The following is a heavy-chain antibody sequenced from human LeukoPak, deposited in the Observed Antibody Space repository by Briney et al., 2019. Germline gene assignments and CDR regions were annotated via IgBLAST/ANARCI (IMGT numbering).Heavy chain of an antibody. V-gene: IGHV3-7*01. J-gene: IGHJ2*01. CDR3: ARDRGFDL. CDR1: GFTFSSYA. CDR2: IKQDGSEK. Sequence: QPGGSLRLSCAASGFTFSSYAMSWVRQAPGKGLEWVANIKQDGSEKYYVDSVKGRFTISRDNAKNSLYLQMNSLRAEDTAVYYCARDRGFDLWGRGTLVTVSS. D-gene: IGHD3-10*01.